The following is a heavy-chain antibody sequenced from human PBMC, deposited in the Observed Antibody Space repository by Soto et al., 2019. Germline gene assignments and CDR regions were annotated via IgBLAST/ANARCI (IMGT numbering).Heavy chain of an antibody. CDR1: GYTFASYA. Sequence: QVQLVQSGAEVKKPGASVKVSCKASGYTFASYAISWMRQAPGQGLEWMGWISAYNGNTNYAQKPXGRVTMTTDTSTSTAYMELRSLRSAATAVYSCARDPPPPDYWGQGTLVTVSS. CDR2: ISAYNGNT. V-gene: IGHV1-18*01. J-gene: IGHJ4*02. CDR3: ARDPPPPDY.